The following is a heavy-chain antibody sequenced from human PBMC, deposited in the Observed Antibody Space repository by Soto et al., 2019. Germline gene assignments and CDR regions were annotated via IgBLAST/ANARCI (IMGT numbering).Heavy chain of an antibody. CDR1: GFTFDDYD. CDR2: TSGTSVSI. Sequence: EVQLVESGGGLVPPGRSLILSCAASGFTFDDYDMHWVRQAPGKRLESFSGTSGTSVSIGYAGSVKGRFTISRDNAKNSLYLKMNSRRAEDTALYSCANEVLNECIAFAGKPYNWFAPWGEESLVTVSS. D-gene: IGHD6-19*01. CDR3: ANEVLNECIAFAGKPYNWFAP. V-gene: IGHV3-9*01. J-gene: IGHJ5*02.